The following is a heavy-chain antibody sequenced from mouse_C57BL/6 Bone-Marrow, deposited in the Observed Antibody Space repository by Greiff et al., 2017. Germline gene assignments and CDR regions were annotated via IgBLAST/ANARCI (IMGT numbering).Heavy chain of an antibody. Sequence: QVQLQQPGAELVKPGASVKLSCKASGYTFTSYWMQWVKQRPGQGLEWIGEIDPSDSYTNYNQKFKGKATLTVDTSSSTAYMQLSSLTSEDSPVYYCATVVATNYAMDYWGQGTSVTVSS. J-gene: IGHJ4*01. CDR3: ATVVATNYAMDY. D-gene: IGHD1-1*01. CDR1: GYTFTSYW. CDR2: IDPSDSYT. V-gene: IGHV1-50*01.